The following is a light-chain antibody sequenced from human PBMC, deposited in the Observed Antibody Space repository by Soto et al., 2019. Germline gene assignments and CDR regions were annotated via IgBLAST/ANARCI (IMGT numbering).Light chain of an antibody. CDR1: QRVSSSY. CDR2: GAS. J-gene: IGKJ2*01. Sequence: EIVLTQSPGTLSLSPGERATLSSRASQRVSSSYLAWYQQKPGQAPRLLIYGASSRATGIPDRFSGSGSGTDFTLTISRLEPEDFAVYYCQQYGSSPPDTFGQGTKLEI. CDR3: QQYGSSPPDT. V-gene: IGKV3-20*01.